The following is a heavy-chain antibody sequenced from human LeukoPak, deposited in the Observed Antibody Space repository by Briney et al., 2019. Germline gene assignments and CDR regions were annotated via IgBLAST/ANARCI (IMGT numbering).Heavy chain of an antibody. Sequence: ASVKVSCKASGYTFTGYYMHWVRQAPGQGLEWMGWINPNSGGTNYAQKFQGRVTMTRDTPISTAYMELSRLRSDDTAVYYCARVSYYDSSGYSLPPDYWGQGTLVTVSS. CDR1: GYTFTGYY. D-gene: IGHD3-22*01. CDR2: INPNSGGT. V-gene: IGHV1-2*02. J-gene: IGHJ4*02. CDR3: ARVSYYDSSGYSLPPDY.